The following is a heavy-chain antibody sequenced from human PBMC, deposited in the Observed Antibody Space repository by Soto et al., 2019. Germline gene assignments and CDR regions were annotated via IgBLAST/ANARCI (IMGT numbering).Heavy chain of an antibody. CDR3: AKDLDVVVVVTATRGLDV. CDR1: GFPFDHYG. D-gene: IGHD2-15*01. Sequence: QVHLVESVGGVLQPGRPLRLSCAASGFPFDHYGRHCVRQSLGKGLEWVAGIAYDGSKKFYADSVTGRFTISRDNSKNTLYLQMNTLRVEDTAVYYCAKDLDVVVVVTATRGLDVWGQGTTVTVSS. CDR2: IAYDGSKK. J-gene: IGHJ6*02. V-gene: IGHV3-30*18.